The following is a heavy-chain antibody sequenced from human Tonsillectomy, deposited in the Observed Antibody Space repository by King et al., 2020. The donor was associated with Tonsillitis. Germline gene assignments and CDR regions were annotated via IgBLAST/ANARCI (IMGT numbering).Heavy chain of an antibody. V-gene: IGHV3-74*01. D-gene: IGHD3-22*01. CDR1: GFTFSSYW. CDR3: ARDLPRSYYYDSSGYYLSGDAFDI. Sequence: VQLVESGGGLVQPGGSLRLSCAASGFTFSSYWMHCVRQAPGKGLVWVSRINSDGSSTSYADSVKGRFTISRDNAKNTLYLQMNSLRAEDTAVYYCARDLPRSYYYDSSGYYLSGDAFDIWGQGTMVTVSS. J-gene: IGHJ3*02. CDR2: INSDGSST.